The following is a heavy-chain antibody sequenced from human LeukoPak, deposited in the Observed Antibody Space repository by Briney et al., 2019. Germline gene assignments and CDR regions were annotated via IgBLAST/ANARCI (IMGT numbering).Heavy chain of an antibody. CDR2: ISSSGSTI. CDR1: GFTFSNAW. J-gene: IGHJ4*02. CDR3: AREAIFGQTYYFDY. D-gene: IGHD3-3*01. V-gene: IGHV3-11*04. Sequence: GGSLRLSCAASGFTFSNAWMSWVRQAPGKGLEWVSYISSSGSTIYYADSVKGRFTISRDNAKNSLYLQMNSLRAEDTAVYYCAREAIFGQTYYFDYWGQGTLVTVSS.